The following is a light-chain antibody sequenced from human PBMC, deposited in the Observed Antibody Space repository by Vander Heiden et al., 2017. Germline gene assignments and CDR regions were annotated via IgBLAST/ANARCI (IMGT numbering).Light chain of an antibody. V-gene: IGKV1-13*02. CDR3: QQFNSYPHT. CDR1: QGISSA. J-gene: IGKJ4*01. Sequence: ANPFTQAASSLSASVGDRVTITCRASQGISSALAWYQQKPGKAPKLMIYDASSLESGVPSRFSGSGSGTDFTLTISSLQPEDFATYCCQQFNSYPHTFGGGTKVEIK. CDR2: DAS.